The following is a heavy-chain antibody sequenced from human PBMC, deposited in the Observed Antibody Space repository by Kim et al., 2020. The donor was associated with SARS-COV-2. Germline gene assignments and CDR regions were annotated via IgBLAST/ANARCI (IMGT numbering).Heavy chain of an antibody. J-gene: IGHJ4*02. CDR3: ARDDGLKQQLVFDY. CDR2: ISAYNGNT. CDR1: GYTFTSYG. Sequence: ASVKVSCKASGYTFTSYGISWVRQAPGQGLEWMGWISAYNGNTNYAQKLQGRVTMTTDTSTSTAYMELRSLRSDDTAVYYCARDDGLKQQLVFDYWGQGTLVTVSS. D-gene: IGHD6-13*01. V-gene: IGHV1-18*01.